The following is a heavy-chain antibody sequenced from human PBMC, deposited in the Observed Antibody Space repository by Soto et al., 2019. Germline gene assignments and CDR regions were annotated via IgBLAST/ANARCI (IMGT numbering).Heavy chain of an antibody. CDR1: GDSISNLDYS. V-gene: IGHV4-30-4*01. D-gene: IGHD7-27*01. Sequence: SETLSLTCSVSGDSISNLDYSWAWIRQPPGQALEYIGYIYKSATTYYNPSFESRVAISVDTSKSQFSLNVTSVTAADTAVYFCARGRYCLTGRCFPNWFDSWGQGALVTVSS. J-gene: IGHJ5*01. CDR2: IYKSATT. CDR3: ARGRYCLTGRCFPNWFDS.